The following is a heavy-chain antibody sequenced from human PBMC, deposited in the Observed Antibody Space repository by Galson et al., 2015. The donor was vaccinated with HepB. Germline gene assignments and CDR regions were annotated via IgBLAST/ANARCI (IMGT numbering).Heavy chain of an antibody. CDR2: ISYDGSNK. CDR3: AKDPYLYSALAGTMAGFDY. J-gene: IGHJ4*02. CDR1: GFTFSNAW. D-gene: IGHD6-19*01. Sequence: SLRLSCAVSGFTFSNAWVTWVRQAPGKGLEWVAVISYDGSNKYYADSVKGRFTISRDNSKNTLYLQMNSLRAEDTALYYCAKDPYLYSALAGTMAGFDYWGQGTLVTVSS. V-gene: IGHV3-30*18.